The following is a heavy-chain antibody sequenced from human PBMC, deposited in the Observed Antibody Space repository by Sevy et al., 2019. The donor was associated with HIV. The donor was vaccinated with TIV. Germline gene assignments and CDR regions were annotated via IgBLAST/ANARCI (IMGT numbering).Heavy chain of an antibody. CDR2: ISSSSSYI. CDR1: GFTFSSYS. CDR3: AVSLRFLGWLLGYYYGMDV. D-gene: IGHD3-3*01. J-gene: IGHJ6*02. Sequence: GGSLRLSCAASGFTFSSYSMNWVRQAPGKGLEWVSSISSSSSYIYYADSVKGRFTISRDNAKNSLYLQMNSLRAEDTAVYYCAVSLRFLGWLLGYYYGMDVWGQGTTVTVSS. V-gene: IGHV3-21*01.